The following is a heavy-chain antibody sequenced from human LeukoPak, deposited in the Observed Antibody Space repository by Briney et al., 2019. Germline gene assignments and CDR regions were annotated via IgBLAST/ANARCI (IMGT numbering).Heavy chain of an antibody. D-gene: IGHD6-19*01. J-gene: IGHJ4*02. Sequence: GGSLRLSCAASGFTFSSYGMHWVRQAPGKGLEWVAVISYDGSEKYNADSVKGRFTISRDNSKNTLYLQMNSLRPEDTAVYYCANPGYSSGDPNFDYWGQGTLVTVSS. CDR3: ANPGYSSGDPNFDY. CDR2: ISYDGSEK. CDR1: GFTFSSYG. V-gene: IGHV3-30*18.